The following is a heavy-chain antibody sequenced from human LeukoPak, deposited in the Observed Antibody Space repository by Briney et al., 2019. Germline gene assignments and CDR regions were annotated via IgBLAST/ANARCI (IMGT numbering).Heavy chain of an antibody. D-gene: IGHD6-19*01. J-gene: IGHJ6*02. Sequence: GGSLRLPCAASGFTFSSYGMHWVRQAPGKGLEWVAVISYDGSNKYYADSVKGRFTISRDNSKNTLYLQMNSLRAEDTAVYYCAKETAVAGTYGMDVWGQGTTVTVSS. CDR2: ISYDGSNK. V-gene: IGHV3-30*18. CDR1: GFTFSSYG. CDR3: AKETAVAGTYGMDV.